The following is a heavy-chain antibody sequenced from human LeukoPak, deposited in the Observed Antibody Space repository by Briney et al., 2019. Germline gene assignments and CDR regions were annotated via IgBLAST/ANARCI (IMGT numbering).Heavy chain of an antibody. J-gene: IGHJ6*02. CDR2: IYYSGST. V-gene: IGHV4-59*01. CDR1: GGSISSYY. Sequence: SETLSLTCTVSGGSISSYYWSWIRQPPGKGLEWIGYIYYSGSTNYNPSLKSRVTISVDTSKNQFSLKLSSVTAADTAVYYCAGAPMGDIVVVPAAMGPVGYYYGMDVWGQGTTVTVSS. CDR3: AGAPMGDIVVVPAAMGPVGYYYGMDV. D-gene: IGHD2-2*01.